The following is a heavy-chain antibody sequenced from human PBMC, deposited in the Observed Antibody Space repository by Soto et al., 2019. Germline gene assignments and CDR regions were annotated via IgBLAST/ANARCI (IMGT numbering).Heavy chain of an antibody. V-gene: IGHV4-30-2*01. Sequence: QLQLQESGSGLVKPSQTLSLTCAVSGGSISSGGYSWSWIRQPPGKGLEWIGYIYHSGSTYYNPSPKRRVTISVDRSKNQFALQLSSVTAADTAVYYCAGGPGVARNYWGQGTLVTVSS. CDR2: IYHSGST. J-gene: IGHJ4*02. D-gene: IGHD5-12*01. CDR1: GGSISSGGYS. CDR3: AGGPGVARNY.